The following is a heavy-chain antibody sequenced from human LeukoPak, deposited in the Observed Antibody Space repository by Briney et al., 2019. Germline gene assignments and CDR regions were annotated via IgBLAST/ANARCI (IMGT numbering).Heavy chain of an antibody. V-gene: IGHV3-48*01. J-gene: IGHJ6*03. CDR3: ARDKVEWAAAGIFSYYYYYMDV. D-gene: IGHD6-13*01. Sequence: GGSLRLSCAASGFTFSSYEMNWVRQAPGKGLEWVSYISSSSSTIYYADSVKGRFTISRDNAKSSLYLQMNSLRAEDTAAYYCARDKVEWAAAGIFSYYYYYMDVWGKGTTVTVSS. CDR1: GFTFSSYE. CDR2: ISSSSSTI.